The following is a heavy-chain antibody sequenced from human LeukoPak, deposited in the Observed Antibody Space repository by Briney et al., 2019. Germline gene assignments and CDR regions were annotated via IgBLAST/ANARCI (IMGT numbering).Heavy chain of an antibody. Sequence: GGSLRLSCAASGFVFSSYGIHWVRQAPGKGLEWVAFIRFDGSTTYYAESVKGRFTVSRDNSKFTAYLQVNSLRAEDTAVYYCFKESNYDSSGYFNWGQGTLVTVS. CDR1: GFVFSSYG. CDR2: IRFDGSTT. D-gene: IGHD3-22*01. J-gene: IGHJ4*02. V-gene: IGHV3-30*02. CDR3: FKESNYDSSGYFN.